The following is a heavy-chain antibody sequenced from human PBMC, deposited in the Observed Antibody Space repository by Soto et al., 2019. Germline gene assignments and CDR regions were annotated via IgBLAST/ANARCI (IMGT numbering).Heavy chain of an antibody. V-gene: IGHV1-18*01. CDR3: ARGVGSGTYYNQYNW. Sequence: ASVKVSCKASGYTFTNYGISWVRQAPGQGLEWMGWINTYNGNTNHAQKLQGRVTMTTDTSTSTAYMELRSLRSDDTAVYYCARGVGSGTYYNQYNWWGPGTLVTVSS. CDR1: GYTFTNYG. J-gene: IGHJ4*02. CDR2: INTYNGNT. D-gene: IGHD3-10*01.